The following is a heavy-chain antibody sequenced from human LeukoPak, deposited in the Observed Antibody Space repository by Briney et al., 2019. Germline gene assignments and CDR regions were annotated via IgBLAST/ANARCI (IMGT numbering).Heavy chain of an antibody. CDR1: GFTFSNNW. CDR2: VKQDGNER. J-gene: IGHJ4*02. Sequence: GGSLRLSCVTSGFTFSNNWMSWVRQAPGKGLEWVANVKQDGNERYYVDSVKGRFTISRDNAKNSLYLQMNSLRAEDTAVYYCTTIAARPGGYWGQRTLVTVSS. D-gene: IGHD6-6*01. V-gene: IGHV3-7*03. CDR3: TTIAARPGGY.